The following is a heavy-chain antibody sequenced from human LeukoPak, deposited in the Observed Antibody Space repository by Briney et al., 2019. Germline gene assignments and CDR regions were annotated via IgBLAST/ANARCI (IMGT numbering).Heavy chain of an antibody. D-gene: IGHD6-13*01. Sequence: SETLSLTCTVSDGSISSYYWSWIRQPAGKGLDWIGRIYTSGDTNYNPSLKSRVTMSVDTSKNQFSLKLTSVTAADTAVYYCARSISWYSYLDYWGQGTLVTVSS. CDR3: ARSISWYSYLDY. CDR1: DGSISSYY. J-gene: IGHJ4*02. V-gene: IGHV4-4*07. CDR2: IYTSGDT.